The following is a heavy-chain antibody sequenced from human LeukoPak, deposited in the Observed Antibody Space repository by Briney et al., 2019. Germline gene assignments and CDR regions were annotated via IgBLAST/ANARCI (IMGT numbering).Heavy chain of an antibody. CDR3: ARDRWEPLRGPMRFDI. Sequence: PSETLSLTCTVSGGSISSYYWSWIRQPPGKGLEWIGYIYYSGSTNYNPSLKSRVTISVDTSKNQFSLKLSSVTAADTAVCYCARDRWEPLRGPMRFDIWGQGTMVTVSS. V-gene: IGHV4-59*01. J-gene: IGHJ3*02. CDR2: IYYSGST. D-gene: IGHD1-26*01. CDR1: GGSISSYY.